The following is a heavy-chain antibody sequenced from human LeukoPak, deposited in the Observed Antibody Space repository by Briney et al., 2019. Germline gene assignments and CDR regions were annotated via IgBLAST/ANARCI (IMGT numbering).Heavy chain of an antibody. CDR3: ARDPNSAL. D-gene: IGHD2-21*01. CDR2: IYTSGST. V-gene: IGHV4-4*07. J-gene: IGHJ4*02. CDR1: GGSISSSY. Sequence: PSETLSLTCTVSGGSISSSYWSWIRQPAGKGLEWIGRIYTSGSTNYNYNPSLKSRVTMSVDTSKNQFSLKLSSVTAADTAVYHCARDPNSALWGQGTLVTVSS.